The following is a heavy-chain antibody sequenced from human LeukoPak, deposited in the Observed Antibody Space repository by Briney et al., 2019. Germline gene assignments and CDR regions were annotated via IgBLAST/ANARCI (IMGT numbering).Heavy chain of an antibody. J-gene: IGHJ4*02. CDR3: AKSTSCLDY. CDR2: ISYDGSNK. Sequence: AGGSLRLSCAASGFTVSSNYMSWVRQAPGKGLEWVAVISYDGSNKYCADSVKGRFTISRDNSKNTLYLQMNSLRAEDTAVYYCAKSTSCLDYWGQGTLVTVSS. V-gene: IGHV3-30*18. D-gene: IGHD2-2*01. CDR1: GFTVSSNY.